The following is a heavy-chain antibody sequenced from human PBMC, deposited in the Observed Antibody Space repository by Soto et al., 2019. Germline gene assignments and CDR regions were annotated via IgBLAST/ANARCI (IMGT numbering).Heavy chain of an antibody. Sequence: QVQLVQSGAEVQKPGSSVKVSCKASGDTFSFYSIKWVRQAPGLGLEWMGRINPILSVSNYAQKFQGRVTITADKSTSTAYMELSSLRSEDTAMYYCATNYGSGYRAFDYWGQGALVTVSS. D-gene: IGHD3-10*01. J-gene: IGHJ4*02. CDR3: ATNYGSGYRAFDY. V-gene: IGHV1-69*02. CDR1: GDTFSFYS. CDR2: INPILSVS.